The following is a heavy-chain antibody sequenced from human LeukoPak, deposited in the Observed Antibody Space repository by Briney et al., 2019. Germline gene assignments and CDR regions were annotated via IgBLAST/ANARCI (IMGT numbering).Heavy chain of an antibody. J-gene: IGHJ6*02. CDR2: INHSGST. CDR3: ARDQDPKVRYYYDTGMDV. CDR1: GGSFSGYY. V-gene: IGHV4-34*01. D-gene: IGHD3-22*01. Sequence: SETLSLTCAVYGGSFSGYYWSWIRQPPGKGLEWIGEINHSGSTNYNPSLKSRVTISVDTSKNQFSLKLSSVTAADTAVYYCARDQDPKVRYYYDTGMDVWGQGTTVTVSS.